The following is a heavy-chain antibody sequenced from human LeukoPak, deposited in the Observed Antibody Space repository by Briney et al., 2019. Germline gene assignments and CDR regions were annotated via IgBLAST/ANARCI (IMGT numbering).Heavy chain of an antibody. D-gene: IGHD4-17*01. J-gene: IGHJ1*01. CDR1: GFTFSSHW. Sequence: PGGSLRLSCAASGFTFSSHWMCWVRQAPGKGLVWVSRINSDGSSTSYADSVRGRFSISRDNAKNTLFLQVNSLRVEDTAVYYCASPQSGDYGALYFQHWGQGTLVTVSS. V-gene: IGHV3-74*01. CDR2: INSDGSST. CDR3: ASPQSGDYGALYFQH.